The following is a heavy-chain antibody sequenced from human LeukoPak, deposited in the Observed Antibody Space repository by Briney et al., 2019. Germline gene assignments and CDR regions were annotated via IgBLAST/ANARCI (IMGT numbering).Heavy chain of an antibody. Sequence: SLRLSCAASGFTFSSYAMHWVRHAPGKGLEWVAVISYDGSNKYYADSVKGRFTISRDNSKNTLYLQTNSLRAEDTAVYFCARERTLYVSGSGYGMDVWGQGTTVTVSS. CDR2: ISYDGSNK. CDR3: ARERTLYVSGSGYGMDV. D-gene: IGHD3-10*01. CDR1: GFTFSSYA. J-gene: IGHJ6*02. V-gene: IGHV3-30-3*01.